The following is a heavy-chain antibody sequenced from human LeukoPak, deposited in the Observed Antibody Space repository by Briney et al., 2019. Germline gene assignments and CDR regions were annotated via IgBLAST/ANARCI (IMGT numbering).Heavy chain of an antibody. CDR2: IIPIFGTA. V-gene: IGHV1-69*13. D-gene: IGHD3-22*01. CDR3: ARGKGYYDSSGYYRY. J-gene: IGHJ4*02. Sequence: ASVKFSCKASGGTFSSYAISWVRQAPGQGLEWMGGIIPIFGTANYAQKFQGRVTITADESTSTAYMELSSLRSEDTVVYYCARGKGYYDSSGYYRYWGQGTLGTVSS. CDR1: GGTFSSYA.